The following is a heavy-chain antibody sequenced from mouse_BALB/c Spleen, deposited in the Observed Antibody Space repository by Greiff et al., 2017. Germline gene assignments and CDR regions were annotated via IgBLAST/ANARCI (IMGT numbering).Heavy chain of an antibody. J-gene: IGHJ3*01. D-gene: IGHD1-1*01. V-gene: IGHV3-2*02. CDR3: ARGITTGRASWFAY. Sequence: DVKLQESGPGLVKPSQSLSLTCTVTGYSITSDYAWNWIRQFPGNKLEWMGYISYSGSTSYNPSLKSRISITRDTSKNQFFLQLNSVTTEDTATYYCARGITTGRASWFAYWGQGTLVTVSA. CDR2: ISYSGST. CDR1: GYSITSDYA.